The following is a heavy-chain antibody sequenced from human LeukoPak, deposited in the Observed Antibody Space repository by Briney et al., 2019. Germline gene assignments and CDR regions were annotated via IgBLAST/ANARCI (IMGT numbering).Heavy chain of an antibody. CDR3: ARDSGSGSSFVFFL. D-gene: IGHD3-10*01. CDR2: IYTSGST. J-gene: IGHJ4*02. V-gene: IGHV4-4*07. Sequence: SETLSLTCTASGGSISSYYWSWIRQPAGKGLEWIGRIYTSGSTNYNPSLKSRVTMSVDTSKHQFSLKLSSVPAADTAVYYCARDSGSGSSFVFFLWGQGTLVTVSS. CDR1: GGSISSYY.